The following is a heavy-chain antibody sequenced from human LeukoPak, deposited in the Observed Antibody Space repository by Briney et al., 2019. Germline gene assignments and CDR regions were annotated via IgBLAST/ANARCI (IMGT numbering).Heavy chain of an antibody. CDR1: GFIFNIYG. D-gene: IGHD3-3*01. CDR3: GKGGPVRFVGAFDI. J-gene: IGHJ3*02. CDR2: ISYDGSYN. V-gene: IGHV3-30*18. Sequence: PGGSLRLSCAASGFIFNIYGMHWVRQAPGKGLECVAVISYDGSYNYYADSVKGRFTISRDNSKNTLYLQMNSLRPEDTAVYYCGKGGPVRFVGAFDIWGQGTVVTVSS.